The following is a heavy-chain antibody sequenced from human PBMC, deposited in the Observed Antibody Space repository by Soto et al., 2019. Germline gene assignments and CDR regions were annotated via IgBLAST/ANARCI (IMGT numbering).Heavy chain of an antibody. CDR3: AKVWTSSIRARYFQH. V-gene: IGHV3-23*01. J-gene: IGHJ1*01. CDR2: ISGSGGST. CDR1: GFTFSSYA. D-gene: IGHD6-13*01. Sequence: GGSLRLSCAASGFTFSSYAMSWVRQAPGKGLEWVSAISGSGGSTYCADSVKGRFTISRDNSKNTLYLQMNSLRAEDTAVYYCAKVWTSSIRARYFQHWGQGTLVTVSS.